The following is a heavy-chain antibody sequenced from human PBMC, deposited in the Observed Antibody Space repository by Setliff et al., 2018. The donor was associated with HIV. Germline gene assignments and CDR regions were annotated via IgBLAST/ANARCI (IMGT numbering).Heavy chain of an antibody. Sequence: SETLSLTCTVSGGSINTSSYYWAWVRQPPGNELEWIGSIYHDGTTHYRSSLRSRAAISIDTSKSQISLKVRSVTAADTAVYFCAGHPVTSGWLSLNWFDPWGQGILVTVSS. CDR1: GGSINTSSYY. CDR2: IYHDGTT. V-gene: IGHV4-39*07. J-gene: IGHJ5*01. CDR3: AGHPVTSGWLSLNWFDP. D-gene: IGHD6-19*01.